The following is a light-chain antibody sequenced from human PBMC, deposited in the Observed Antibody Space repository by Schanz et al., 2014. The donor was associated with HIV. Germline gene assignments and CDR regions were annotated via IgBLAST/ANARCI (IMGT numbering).Light chain of an antibody. J-gene: IGKJ2*01. V-gene: IGKV1-5*03. Sequence: DIPMTQSPSTLSASVGDRVTITCRASQSISSWLAWYQQKPGKAPKLLIYKASSLESGVPSRFSGSGSGTEFTLTISSLQSEDFATYYCQHYNSHSVTFGQGTKLEI. CDR1: QSISSW. CDR2: KAS. CDR3: QHYNSHSVT.